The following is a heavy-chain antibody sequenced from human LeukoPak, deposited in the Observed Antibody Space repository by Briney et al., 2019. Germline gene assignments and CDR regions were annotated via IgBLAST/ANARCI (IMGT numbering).Heavy chain of an antibody. CDR3: ARDTLDSSGWYFFDY. V-gene: IGHV3-30*12. CDR1: GFTFSSYG. J-gene: IGHJ4*02. D-gene: IGHD6-19*01. CDR2: ISYDGRNK. Sequence: GGSLRLSCAASGFTFSSYGIHWVRQAPGKGLEWVAVISYDGRNKYFADSVKGRFTISRDNSKNTLYLQMNSLRAEDTAVYYCARDTLDSSGWYFFDYWGQGTLVTVSS.